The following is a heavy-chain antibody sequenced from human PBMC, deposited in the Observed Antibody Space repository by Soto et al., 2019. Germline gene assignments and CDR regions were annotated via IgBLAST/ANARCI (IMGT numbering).Heavy chain of an antibody. CDR3: AREYRTSSQFDY. V-gene: IGHV3-23*01. D-gene: IGHD6-6*01. J-gene: IGHJ4*02. Sequence: PGGSLRLSCAASGFTSGTYAMSWVRQAPGKGLEWVSGITGSGGSTDYADSVKGRFTISRDTSRNTLYLQMSRLSVDDTAIYYCAREYRTSSQFDYWGQGTLVTVSS. CDR1: GFTSGTYA. CDR2: ITGSGGST.